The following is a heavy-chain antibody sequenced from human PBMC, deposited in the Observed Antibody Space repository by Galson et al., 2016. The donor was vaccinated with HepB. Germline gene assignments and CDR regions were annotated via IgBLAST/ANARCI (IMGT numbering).Heavy chain of an antibody. D-gene: IGHD6-13*01. Sequence: TLSLTCTVSGDSISSGVYYWSWIRQDPGKGLEWIGDIYYSETTHSNPSLKSRVTISVDTSKNQFSLKLTSVTAADTAVYYCAGASRGATAGTITYWGQGTLVTVSS. CDR3: AGASRGATAGTITY. V-gene: IGHV4-31*03. J-gene: IGHJ4*02. CDR2: IYYSETT. CDR1: GDSISSGVYY.